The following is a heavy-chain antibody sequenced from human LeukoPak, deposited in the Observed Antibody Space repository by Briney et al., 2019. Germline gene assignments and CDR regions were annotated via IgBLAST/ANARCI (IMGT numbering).Heavy chain of an antibody. Sequence: SETLSLTCTVSGGSISSYYWSWIRQPPGEGPEWIGYTYYSGSTNYNPSLKSRVTISVDTSKNQFSLKLSSVTAADTAVYYCARGRGIAAAGPPFDPWGQGTLVTVSS. D-gene: IGHD6-13*01. CDR2: TYYSGST. V-gene: IGHV4-59*01. J-gene: IGHJ5*02. CDR3: ARGRGIAAAGPPFDP. CDR1: GGSISSYY.